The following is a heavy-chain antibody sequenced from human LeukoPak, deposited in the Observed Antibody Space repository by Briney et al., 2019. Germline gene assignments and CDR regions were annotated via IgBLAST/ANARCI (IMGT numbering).Heavy chain of an antibody. J-gene: IGHJ3*01. CDR1: GFTFSSYS. D-gene: IGHD1-7*01. V-gene: IGHV3-23*01. CDR3: GRDFGLIGTKRSFDL. CDR2: IGVNSAIT. Sequence: QPGGSLRLSCAASGFTFSSYSMTWFRQAPGKGPECVSVIGVNSAITWYADSVKGRFTISRDNSKNTVNLQMNSLRAEDTAVYYCGRDFGLIGTKRSFDLWGQGTMVTVSS.